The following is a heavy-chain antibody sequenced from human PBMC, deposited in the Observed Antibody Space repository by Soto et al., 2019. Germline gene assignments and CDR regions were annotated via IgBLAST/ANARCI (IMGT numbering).Heavy chain of an antibody. V-gene: IGHV3-23*01. Sequence: GGSLRLSCAASGFTFSSYAMSWVRQAPGKGLEWVSAISGSGGSTYYADSVKGRFTISRDNSKNTLYLQMNSLRAEDTAVYYCAKSRPLRYCSSTSCYGAYYYYYYMDVWGKGTTVTVSS. CDR1: GFTFSSYA. J-gene: IGHJ6*03. D-gene: IGHD2-2*01. CDR3: AKSRPLRYCSSTSCYGAYYYYYYMDV. CDR2: ISGSGGST.